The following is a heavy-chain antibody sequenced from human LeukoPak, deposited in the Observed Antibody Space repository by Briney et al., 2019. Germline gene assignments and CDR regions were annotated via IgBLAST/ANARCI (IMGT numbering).Heavy chain of an antibody. V-gene: IGHV3-74*01. CDR2: IDANGGGT. CDR1: GFTLSGYW. CDR3: TRVQAGRSGLMDV. D-gene: IGHD2-8*02. J-gene: IGHJ6*02. Sequence: GGSLRLSCAASGFTLSGYWMHWVRQVPGKGLVWVSRIDANGGGTTYADSVKGRFAISRDNAKNTLYLQMSSLRIEDTAVYYCTRVQAGRSGLMDVWGRGTTVTVSS.